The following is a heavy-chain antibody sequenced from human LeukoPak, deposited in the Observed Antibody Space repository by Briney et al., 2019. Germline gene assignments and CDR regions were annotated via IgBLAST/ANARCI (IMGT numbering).Heavy chain of an antibody. CDR1: GFTFSDYY. Sequence: PGGSLRLSCAASGFTFSDYYMSWIRQAPGKGLEWVSYISSSSGYTNYADSVKGRFTISRDNAKNSLYLQMNSLRAEDTAVYYCARIPGSSWSLGAWFDPWGQGTLVTVSS. CDR2: ISSSSGYT. J-gene: IGHJ5*02. D-gene: IGHD6-13*01. CDR3: ARIPGSSWSLGAWFDP. V-gene: IGHV3-11*06.